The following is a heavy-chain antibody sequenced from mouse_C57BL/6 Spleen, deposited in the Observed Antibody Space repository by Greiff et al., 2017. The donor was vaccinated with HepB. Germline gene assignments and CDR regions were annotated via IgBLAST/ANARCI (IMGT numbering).Heavy chain of an antibody. CDR2: ISYDGSN. CDR1: GYSITSGYY. CDR3: ARDDGYDEDYAMDY. J-gene: IGHJ4*01. V-gene: IGHV3-6*01. D-gene: IGHD2-2*01. Sequence: EVQVVESGPGLVEPSQSLSLTCSVTGYSITSGYYWNWIRQFPGNKLEWMGYISYDGSNNYNPSLKNRISITRDTSKNQFFLKLNSVTTEDTATYYCARDDGYDEDYAMDYWGQGTSVTVSS.